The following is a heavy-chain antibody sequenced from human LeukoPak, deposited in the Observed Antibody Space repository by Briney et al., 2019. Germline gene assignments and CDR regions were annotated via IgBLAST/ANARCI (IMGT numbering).Heavy chain of an antibody. CDR3: ARRGGSGSYVDY. CDR1: GYSFTAYY. D-gene: IGHD3-10*01. J-gene: IGHJ4*02. V-gene: IGHV1-18*04. CDR2: ISVYNGNT. Sequence: ASVKVSCKASGYSFTAYYMHWVRQAPGQGLEWMGWISVYNGNTKYAQKFQGRVTMTTDTSTSTAYMELRSLRSDDTAVYYCARRGGSGSYVDYWGQGTLVTVSS.